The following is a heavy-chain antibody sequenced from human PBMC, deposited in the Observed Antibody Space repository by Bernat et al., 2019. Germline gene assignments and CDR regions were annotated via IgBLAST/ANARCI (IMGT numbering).Heavy chain of an antibody. Sequence: QVQLVESGGGVVQPGRSLRLSCAASGFTFSSYGMHWVRQAPGKGLEWVAVISYDGSNKYYADSVKGRFTISRDNSKNTLYLQMNSLRAEDTAVYYCARADDIVVVPAAGGLDYWGQGTLVTVSS. J-gene: IGHJ4*02. CDR1: GFTFSSYG. D-gene: IGHD2-2*01. CDR2: ISYDGSNK. V-gene: IGHV3-30*03. CDR3: ARADDIVVVPAAGGLDY.